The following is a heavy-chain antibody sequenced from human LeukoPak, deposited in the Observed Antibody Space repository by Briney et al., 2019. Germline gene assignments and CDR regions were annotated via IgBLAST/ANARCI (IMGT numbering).Heavy chain of an antibody. Sequence: SETLSLTCAVSGGSISSGGYSWSWIRQPPGKGLEWIGYIYHSGSTNYNPSLKSRVTISVDTSKNQFSLKLSSVTAADTAVYYCARGGHNRSGWYPSYWGQGTLVTVSS. CDR3: ARGGHNRSGWYPSY. CDR1: GGSISSGGYS. D-gene: IGHD6-19*01. V-gene: IGHV4-30-2*01. CDR2: IYHSGST. J-gene: IGHJ4*02.